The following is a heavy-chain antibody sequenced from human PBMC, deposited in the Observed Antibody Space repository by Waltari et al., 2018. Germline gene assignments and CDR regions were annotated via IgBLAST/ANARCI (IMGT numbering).Heavy chain of an antibody. CDR3: AKELNPRFLYDNSDRYPGDAFDV. V-gene: IGHV3-23*01. Sequence: GLEWVSGISGRGGATNYADSVRGRITISRDNHKNTLYLQINDLRAEDTAVYYFAKELNPRFLYDNSDRYPGDAFDVWGRGTLVIVSS. CDR2: ISGRGGAT. J-gene: IGHJ3*01. D-gene: IGHD3-22*01.